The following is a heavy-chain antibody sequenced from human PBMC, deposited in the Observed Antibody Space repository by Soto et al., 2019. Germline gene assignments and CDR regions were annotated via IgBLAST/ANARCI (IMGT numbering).Heavy chain of an antibody. CDR1: GGSMRSCY. D-gene: IGHD1-26*01. J-gene: IGHJ6*02. V-gene: IGHV4-4*07. CDR3: AREGASGFGMDV. CDR2: MYTSGTT. Sequence: SDTLSLTSNVSGGSMRSCYWSWIRQPDGKALEWIGRMYTSGTTNYNPSRKSRATILGERAKNQFSLKLSSVTAAPTAVYYCAREGASGFGMDVWGQGPTVTVSS.